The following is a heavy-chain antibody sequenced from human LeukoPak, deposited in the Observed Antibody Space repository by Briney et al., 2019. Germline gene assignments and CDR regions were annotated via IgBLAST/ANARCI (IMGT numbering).Heavy chain of an antibody. J-gene: IGHJ4*02. CDR1: GFTFSDYY. V-gene: IGHV3-11*01. CDR3: ARGTGELDY. CDR2: ISGSGSNI. Sequence: NPGGSLRLSCAASGFTFSDYYMSWIRQAPGRGLEWVSYISGSGSNIYYADSVRGRFTISRDNAENSLYVQMNSLRAEDTAVYYCARGTGELDYWGQGTLVTVSS.